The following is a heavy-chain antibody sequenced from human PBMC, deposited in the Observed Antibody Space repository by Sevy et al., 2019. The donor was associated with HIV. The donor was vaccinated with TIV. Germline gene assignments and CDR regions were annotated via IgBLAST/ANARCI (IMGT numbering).Heavy chain of an antibody. CDR3: AKDRLLRPSPHSDF. V-gene: IGHV3-9*01. CDR1: GFTFDDYA. J-gene: IGHJ4*02. Sequence: GGSLRLSCAASGFTFDDYAMHWVRQAPGKGLEWVAGISWNSGIVKYGDSVKGRFTVSRDNAKNSLYLQMNSLRPEDTAFYYCAKDRLLRPSPHSDFGGQGTLVTVSS. CDR2: ISWNSGIV. D-gene: IGHD3-22*01.